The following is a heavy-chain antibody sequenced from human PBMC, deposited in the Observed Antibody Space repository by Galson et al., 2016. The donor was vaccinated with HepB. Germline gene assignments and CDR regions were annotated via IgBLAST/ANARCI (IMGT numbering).Heavy chain of an antibody. CDR3: ASLPLGYRSGPSCYWEFDF. V-gene: IGHV4-4*02. D-gene: IGHD2-2*01. J-gene: IGHJ4*02. Sequence: ETLSLTCAVSGGSINSPTWWSWVRQPPGKGLEWIGEVFQSGDTNYNPSLKSRVTILVDRSKNQFSLRLTSVTAADTAVYYCASLPLGYRSGPSCYWEFDFWGQGTLVIVSS. CDR2: VFQSGDT. CDR1: GGSINSPTW.